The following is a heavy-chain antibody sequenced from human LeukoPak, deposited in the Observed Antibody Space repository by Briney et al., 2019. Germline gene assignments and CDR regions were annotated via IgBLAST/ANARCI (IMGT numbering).Heavy chain of an antibody. J-gene: IGHJ6*02. CDR1: GGSISSYY. CDR2: IYYSGST. Sequence: PSETLSLTCIVSGGSISSYYWSWIRQPPGKGLEWIGYIYYSGSTNYNPSLKSRVTISVDTSKNQFSLKLSSVTAADTAVYYCARGTVPYYYYYGMDVWGQGTTVTVSS. D-gene: IGHD4-17*01. CDR3: ARGTVPYYYYYGMDV. V-gene: IGHV4-59*01.